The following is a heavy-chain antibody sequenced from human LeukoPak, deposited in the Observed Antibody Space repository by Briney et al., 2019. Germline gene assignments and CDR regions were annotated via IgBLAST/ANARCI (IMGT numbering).Heavy chain of an antibody. Sequence: ASETLSLTCTVSGGSINSYCWSWIRQPAGKGLEWIGRIYTSGSTNYNPSLKRRVTMSVDTSKNQFSMKLSSVPAADTAVYSCARRSAVAGSNWFDPWGQGTLVTVSS. CDR3: ARRSAVAGSNWFDP. CDR1: GGSINSYC. J-gene: IGHJ5*02. D-gene: IGHD6-19*01. CDR2: IYTSGST. V-gene: IGHV4-4*07.